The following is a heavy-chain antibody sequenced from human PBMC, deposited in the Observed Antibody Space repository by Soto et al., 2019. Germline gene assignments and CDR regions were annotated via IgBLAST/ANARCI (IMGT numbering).Heavy chain of an antibody. V-gene: IGHV4-4*07. CDR1: GGSISSYY. CDR3: ARACSSNSCYDVFDY. J-gene: IGHJ4*02. Sequence: SETLSLTCTVSGGSISSYYWSWIRQPAGKGLEWIGRIYTSGSTNYNPSLKSRVTMSVDTSKNQFSLKLSSVTAADTAVYYCARACSSNSCYDVFDYWGQGXLVTVSS. D-gene: IGHD2-2*01. CDR2: IYTSGST.